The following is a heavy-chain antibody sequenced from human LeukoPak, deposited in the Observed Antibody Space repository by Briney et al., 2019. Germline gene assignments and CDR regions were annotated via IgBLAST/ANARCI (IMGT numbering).Heavy chain of an antibody. J-gene: IGHJ4*02. CDR1: GFTFSSYW. D-gene: IGHD4-23*01. CDR2: INSDGSST. Sequence: PGGSLRLSCAASGFTFSSYWMHWVGQVPGKGLVWVSRINSDGSSTTYADSVKGRFTISRDNVENTLYLQMNSLRAEDTAVYSCARTGVTFGFDYWGQGTLVTVSS. CDR3: ARTGVTFGFDY. V-gene: IGHV3-74*01.